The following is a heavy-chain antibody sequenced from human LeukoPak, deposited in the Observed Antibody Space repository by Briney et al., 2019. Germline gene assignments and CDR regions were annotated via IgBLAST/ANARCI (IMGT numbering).Heavy chain of an antibody. CDR2: ITSSSTYM. J-gene: IGHJ3*02. V-gene: IGHV3-21*04. D-gene: IGHD6-6*01. CDR3: AREKLPHPHDAFDI. Sequence: GGSLRLSCAASGFTFSTYNMNWVRQVPGKGLEWVSSITSSSTYMFYADSVKGRFTISRDNAQNSLYLQMNSLRPEDTALYYCAREKLPHPHDAFDIWGQGTMVTVSS. CDR1: GFTFSTYN.